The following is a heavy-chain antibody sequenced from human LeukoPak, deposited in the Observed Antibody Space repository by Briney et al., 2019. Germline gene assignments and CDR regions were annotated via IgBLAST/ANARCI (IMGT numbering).Heavy chain of an antibody. D-gene: IGHD3-10*01. V-gene: IGHV3-30*03. CDR1: GFTFSSYG. CDR3: ARARGAYAFDV. Sequence: GGSLRLSCAASGFTFSSYGMHWVRQAPGKGLEWVAVISYDGSNKYYADSVKGRFPISRDNAKNSLYLQMDSLRAEDTAVYYCARARGAYAFDVWGQGTMVTVSS. J-gene: IGHJ3*01. CDR2: ISYDGSNK.